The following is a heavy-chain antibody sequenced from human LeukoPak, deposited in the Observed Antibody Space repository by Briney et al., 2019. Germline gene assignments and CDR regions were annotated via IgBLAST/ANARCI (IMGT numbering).Heavy chain of an antibody. CDR1: GFTFSSYG. Sequence: GRSLRLSCAASGFTFSSYGMHCVRQAPGKGLEWVAVIWYDGSNKYYADSVKGRFTISRDNSKNTLYLQMNSLRAEDTAVYYCAREDGDYPYYFDYWGQGTLVTVSS. V-gene: IGHV3-33*01. D-gene: IGHD4-17*01. CDR3: AREDGDYPYYFDY. J-gene: IGHJ4*02. CDR2: IWYDGSNK.